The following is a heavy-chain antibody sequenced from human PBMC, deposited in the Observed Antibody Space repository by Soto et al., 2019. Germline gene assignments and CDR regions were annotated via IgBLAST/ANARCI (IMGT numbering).Heavy chain of an antibody. Sequence: SETLSLTCTVSGGSISRYYWSWIRQPPGKGLEWIGYVYYSGTTNYNPSLRSRVTISVDTSNNQFSLRLSSVTAADTAVYYCSRAPSAYSRGYGMDVWGQGTTVTVSS. V-gene: IGHV4-59*01. CDR1: GGSISRYY. CDR3: SRAPSAYSRGYGMDV. CDR2: VYYSGTT. J-gene: IGHJ6*02. D-gene: IGHD5-18*01.